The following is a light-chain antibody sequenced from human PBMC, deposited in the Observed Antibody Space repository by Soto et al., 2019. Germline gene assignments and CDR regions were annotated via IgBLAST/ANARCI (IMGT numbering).Light chain of an antibody. CDR3: QHHNSYSQT. CDR1: QSIRHY. J-gene: IGKJ1*01. Sequence: EIHMTQSPPTLSKTVGDRVTITCRASQSIRHYLAWYQQMPGKAPKLLIYGASTLQSGVPSRFSGSGSGTEFTLTISSLQPDDFGTYFCQHHNSYSQTFGQGTKV. V-gene: IGKV1-5*01. CDR2: GAS.